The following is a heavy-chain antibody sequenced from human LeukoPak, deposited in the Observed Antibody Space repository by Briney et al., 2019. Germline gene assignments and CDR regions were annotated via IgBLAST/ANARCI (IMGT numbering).Heavy chain of an antibody. D-gene: IGHD3-3*01. Sequence: SETLSLTCTVSGGSISSGSYYWSWIRQPAGKGLEWIGRIYTSGSTNYNPSLKSRVTISVDTSKNQFSLKLSSVTAADTAVYYCARVDGHYDFWSGYPNGMDVWGKGTTVTVSS. CDR2: IYTSGST. V-gene: IGHV4-61*02. CDR1: GGSISSGSYY. J-gene: IGHJ6*04. CDR3: ARVDGHYDFWSGYPNGMDV.